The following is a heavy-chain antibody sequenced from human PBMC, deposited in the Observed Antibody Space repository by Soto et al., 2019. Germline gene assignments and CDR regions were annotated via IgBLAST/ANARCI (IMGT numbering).Heavy chain of an antibody. CDR3: ARQDRVVAEGRWFEH. CDR1: GYSISSGYH. D-gene: IGHD2-15*01. J-gene: IGHJ5*02. CDR2: VHYSGNT. Sequence: PSETLSLTCTVSGYSISSGYHWAWIRPPPGKGLEWLGSVHYSGNTYYNPSLKSRLTISFDKSKNQFSLNLSSVTAADTAVYYCARQDRVVAEGRWFEHWGQGNMFSVSS. V-gene: IGHV4-38-2*02.